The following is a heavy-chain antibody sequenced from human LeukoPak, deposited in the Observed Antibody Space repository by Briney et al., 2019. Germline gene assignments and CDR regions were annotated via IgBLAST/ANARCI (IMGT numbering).Heavy chain of an antibody. CDR1: GFTFSSYS. CDR3: ARIYSYGPNWFDP. J-gene: IGHJ5*02. V-gene: IGHV3-48*01. Sequence: GGSVRLSCAASGFTFSSYSMNWVRQAPGKGLEWVSYISSSSSTIYYADSVKGRFTISRDNAKNSLYLQMNSLRAEDTAVYYCARIYSYGPNWFDPWGQGTLVTVSS. CDR2: ISSSSSTI. D-gene: IGHD5-18*01.